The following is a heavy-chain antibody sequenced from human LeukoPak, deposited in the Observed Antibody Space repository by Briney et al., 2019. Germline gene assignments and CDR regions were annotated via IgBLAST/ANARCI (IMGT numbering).Heavy chain of an antibody. CDR1: GFTFSSYW. D-gene: IGHD6-13*01. V-gene: IGHV3-7*01. J-gene: IGHJ4*02. CDR2: IKQDGSEK. Sequence: GGSLRLSCAASGFTFSSYWMSWVRQAPGKGLEWVANIKQDGSEKYYVDSVKGRFTISRDNAKNSLYLQMNSLRAKDTAVYYCARAWAAADTWEDYFDYWGQGTLVTVSS. CDR3: ARAWAAADTWEDYFDY.